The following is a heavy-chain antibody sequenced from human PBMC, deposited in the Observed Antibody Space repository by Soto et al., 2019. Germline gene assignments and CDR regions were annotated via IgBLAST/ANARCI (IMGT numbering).Heavy chain of an antibody. CDR2: IISNVGTA. CDR3: ARRDVLERTMVYYGMDV. CDR1: RGTSSSYA. J-gene: IGHJ6*02. D-gene: IGHD3-10*01. V-gene: IGHV1-69*13. Sequence: ASVRVSCRASRGTSSSYATSWVRKAPEQGHEWIGGIISNVGTANYAQKLQGRVTMTADESTITAYMELSRLRSEDTAVYFCARRDVLERTMVYYGMDVGGRGTTVTVSS.